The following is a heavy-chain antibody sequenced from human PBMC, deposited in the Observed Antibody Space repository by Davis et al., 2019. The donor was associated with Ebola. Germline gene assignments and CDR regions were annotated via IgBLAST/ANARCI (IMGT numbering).Heavy chain of an antibody. D-gene: IGHD3-16*02. V-gene: IGHV4-34*01. Sequence: SETLSLTCAVYGGSFSGYYWSWIRQLPGKGLEWIGELNHSGSTNYNPSLKSRVTTSVDTSKNQFSLKLSSVTAADTAVYYCARGRYYDYVWGSYRYFSFDYWGQGTLVTVSS. CDR3: ARGRYYDYVWGSYRYFSFDY. CDR1: GGSFSGYY. J-gene: IGHJ4*02. CDR2: LNHSGST.